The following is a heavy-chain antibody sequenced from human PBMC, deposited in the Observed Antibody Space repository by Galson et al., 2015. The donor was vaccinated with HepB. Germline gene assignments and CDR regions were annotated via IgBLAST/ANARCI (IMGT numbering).Heavy chain of an antibody. J-gene: IGHJ5*01. CDR2: INSDGSST. V-gene: IGHV3-74*01. Sequence: SLRLSCAASGSTFSSHWMHWVRQAPGKGLVWVSRINSDGSSTSYADSVKGRFTISRDNAKNTLYLQMNSLRVEDTAVYFCATQFDSWGQGTLVTVSS. CDR3: ATQFDS. CDR1: GSTFSSHW.